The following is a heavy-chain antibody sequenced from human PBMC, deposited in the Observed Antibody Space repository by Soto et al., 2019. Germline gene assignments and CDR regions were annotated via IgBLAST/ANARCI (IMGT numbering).Heavy chain of an antibody. V-gene: IGHV1-69*08. D-gene: IGHD5-18*01. CDR3: ARDDVDTATSNWFDP. CDR2: IIPILGIA. CDR1: GGTFSSYT. Sequence: QVQLVQSGAGVKKPGSSVKVSCKASGGTFSSYTISWVRQAPGQGLEWMGRIIPILGIANYAQKFQGRVTITADKSTSTAYMELSSLRSEDTAAYYCARDDVDTATSNWFDPWGQGTLVTVSS. J-gene: IGHJ5*02.